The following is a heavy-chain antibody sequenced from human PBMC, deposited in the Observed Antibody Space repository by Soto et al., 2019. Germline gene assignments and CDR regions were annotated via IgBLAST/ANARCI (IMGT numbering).Heavy chain of an antibody. D-gene: IGHD3-22*01. CDR1: GYTFNSYY. V-gene: IGHV1-46*02. Sequence: GAPVEVSWKASGYTFNSYYMHWGRQAPGQRLEWMGIINPSGGSTSYAQKFQGRVTMTRDTSTSTVYMELSSLRSEDTAVYYCARDSGRSSSGYPAPYNWFDPWGQGTLVTVPS. CDR2: INPSGGST. CDR3: ARDSGRSSSGYPAPYNWFDP. J-gene: IGHJ5*02.